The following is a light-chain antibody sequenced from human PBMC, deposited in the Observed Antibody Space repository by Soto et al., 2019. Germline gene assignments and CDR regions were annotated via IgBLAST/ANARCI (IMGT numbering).Light chain of an antibody. CDR2: GAS. CDR1: QSVTSTY. V-gene: IGKV3D-20*02. Sequence: EIVLTQSPGTLSLSPGERATLSCRASQSVTSTYLGWYQQKPGQAPSLLIYGASSRATGIPDRFSGSGSGTDFTLTISRLEPEDFAVYYCQQRSNWPGTFGGGTKVEIK. J-gene: IGKJ4*01. CDR3: QQRSNWPGT.